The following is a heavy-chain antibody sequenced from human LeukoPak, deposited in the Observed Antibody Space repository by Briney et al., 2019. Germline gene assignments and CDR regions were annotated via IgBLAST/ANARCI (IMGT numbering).Heavy chain of an antibody. V-gene: IGHV1-69*13. J-gene: IGHJ4*02. CDR3: ARGTYYYDSSGYYYEKFDY. CDR1: GGTFSSYA. D-gene: IGHD3-22*01. CDR2: IIPIFGTA. Sequence: SVKVSCKASGGTFSSYAISWVRQAPGQGLEWMGGIIPIFGTANYAQKFQGRVTITADESTSTAYMELSSLRSEDTAVYYCARGTYYYDSSGYYYEKFDYWGQGTLVTVSS.